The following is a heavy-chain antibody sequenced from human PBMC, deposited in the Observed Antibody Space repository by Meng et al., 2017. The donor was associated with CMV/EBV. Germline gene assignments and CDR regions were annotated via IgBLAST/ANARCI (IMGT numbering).Heavy chain of an antibody. J-gene: IGHJ4*02. V-gene: IGHV4-59*01. D-gene: IGHD6-13*01. CDR1: GGSISSYY. Sequence: GSLRLSCTVSGGSISSYYWSWIRQPPGKGLEWIGYIYYSGSTNYNPSLKSRVTISVDTSKNQFSLKLSSVTAADTAVYYCARDLSSSWYGIDYWGQGTLVTVSS. CDR3: ARDLSSSWYGIDY. CDR2: IYYSGST.